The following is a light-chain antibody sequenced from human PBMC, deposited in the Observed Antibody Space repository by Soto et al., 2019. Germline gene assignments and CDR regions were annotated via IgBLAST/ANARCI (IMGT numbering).Light chain of an antibody. J-gene: IGKJ3*01. CDR2: GAS. Sequence: EIVLTQSPGTLSLSPGERATLSCRASQSVSSSYLAWYQQKPGQAPRLLIYGASSRATGIPDRFSGSGSGTDFTLTSSRLEPVDFAVYYCQQYGSSPPITFGPGTKVDIK. V-gene: IGKV3-20*01. CDR3: QQYGSSPPIT. CDR1: QSVSSSY.